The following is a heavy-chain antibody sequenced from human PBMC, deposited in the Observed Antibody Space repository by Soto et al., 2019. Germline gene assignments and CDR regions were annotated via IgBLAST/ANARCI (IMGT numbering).Heavy chain of an antibody. Sequence: PGGSLRLSCAASGFTFRNYAMSWVRQAPGKGLEWVSTFSPNGGNTYYADSVKGRFTISRDTSKNTLFLQMNSLRAEDTAVYYCAVCGPLTGYSDYFDYWGQGTLVTVSS. D-gene: IGHD3-9*01. CDR2: FSPNGGNT. J-gene: IGHJ4*02. CDR1: GFTFRNYA. V-gene: IGHV3-23*01. CDR3: AVCGPLTGYSDYFDY.